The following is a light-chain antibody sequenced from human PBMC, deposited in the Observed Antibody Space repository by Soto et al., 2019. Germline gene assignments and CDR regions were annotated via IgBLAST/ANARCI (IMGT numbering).Light chain of an antibody. CDR1: QTVSSNS. CDR3: QLYGSSART. Sequence: EIALTQSPGTLSLSPGERATLSCRASQTVSSNSLAWYHQKPGQAPRLLIYGASSRATGIPDRFSGSGSGTDFTLTISRLEPEDFAVYYCQLYGSSARTFGQGTKVDIK. CDR2: GAS. J-gene: IGKJ1*01. V-gene: IGKV3-20*01.